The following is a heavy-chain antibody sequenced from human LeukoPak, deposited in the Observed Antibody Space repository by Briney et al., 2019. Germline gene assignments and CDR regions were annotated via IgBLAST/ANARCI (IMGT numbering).Heavy chain of an antibody. D-gene: IGHD3-22*01. CDR2: IYYSGST. J-gene: IGHJ3*02. V-gene: IGHV4-59*01. CDR1: GGSISSYY. Sequence: SETLSLTCTVSGGSISSYYWSWIRQPPGKGLEWIGYIYYSGSTNYNPSLKSRVTISVDTSKNQFSLKLSSVTAADTAVYYCARDRVYYYDSSGYSSDAFDIWGQRTMVTVSS. CDR3: ARDRVYYYDSSGYSSDAFDI.